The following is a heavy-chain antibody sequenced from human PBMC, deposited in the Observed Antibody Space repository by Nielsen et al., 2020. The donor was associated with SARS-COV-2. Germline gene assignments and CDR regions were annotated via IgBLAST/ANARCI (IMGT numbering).Heavy chain of an antibody. CDR1: GFTFSSYG. CDR3: AKDWGAGYCSGGSCYSVY. CDR2: ISYDGSNK. Sequence: GKSLKISCAASGFTFSSYGMHWVRQAPGKGLEWVAVISYDGSNKYYADSVKGRFTISRDNSKNTLYLQMNSLRAEDTAVYYCAKDWGAGYCSGGSCYSVYWGQGTLVTVSS. V-gene: IGHV3-30*18. J-gene: IGHJ4*02. D-gene: IGHD2-15*01.